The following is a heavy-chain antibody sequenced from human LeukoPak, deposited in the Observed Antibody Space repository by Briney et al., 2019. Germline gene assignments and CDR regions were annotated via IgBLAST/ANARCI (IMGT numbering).Heavy chain of an antibody. V-gene: IGHV1-2*02. D-gene: IGHD6-19*01. CDR3: ARVGQWLVENDWFDP. Sequence: ASVSVSFKASEYTFTAYYVHWVRQAPGQGLEWMGWINPNSGDTNFAQNFQGRVTMTRDTSISTVYMELSRLRSDDTAVYYCARVGQWLVENDWFDPWGQGTLVTVSS. J-gene: IGHJ5*02. CDR1: EYTFTAYY. CDR2: INPNSGDT.